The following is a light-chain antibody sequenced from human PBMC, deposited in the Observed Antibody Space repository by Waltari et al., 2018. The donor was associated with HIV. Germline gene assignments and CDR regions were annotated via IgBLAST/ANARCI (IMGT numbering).Light chain of an antibody. J-gene: IGLJ2*01. CDR3: AAWDDTLNGL. CDR1: TSNIVTTI. V-gene: IGLV1-44*01. Sequence: QSVLTQPPSASGTPGQNVTISCSGHTSNIVTTIVNWYQQFPGAAPKLLIYSNNQRPSGVPARFSGSKSGTSASLAISGLQSEDEADYFCAAWDDTLNGLFGGGTKLTVL. CDR2: SNN.